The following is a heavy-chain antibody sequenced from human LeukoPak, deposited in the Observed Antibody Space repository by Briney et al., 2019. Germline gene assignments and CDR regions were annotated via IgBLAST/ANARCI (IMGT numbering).Heavy chain of an antibody. V-gene: IGHV3-30-3*01. J-gene: IGHJ4*02. CDR1: GFTFSSYA. CDR3: ARGFEWEPLDY. Sequence: GGSLRLSCAASGFTFSSYAMHWVRQAPGKGLEWVAVLSHDGAKKYYADSVKGRFTISRDNSKNTLYLQMNSLRAEDTAVYYCARGFEWEPLDYWGQGTLVTVSS. D-gene: IGHD1-26*01. CDR2: LSHDGAKK.